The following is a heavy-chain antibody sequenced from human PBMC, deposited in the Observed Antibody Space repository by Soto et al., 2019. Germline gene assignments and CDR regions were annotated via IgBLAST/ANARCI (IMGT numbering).Heavy chain of an antibody. CDR1: GGTFSSYA. D-gene: IGHD2-21*02. Sequence: QVQLVQSGAEVKKPGSSVKVSCKASGGTFSSYAISWVRQAPGHGLELMGGIIPIFGTANYAQKFQGRVTLTADESTSTAYMELSSLRSEDTAVYYCSNAGCGGDCSRWGQGTLVTVSS. CDR2: IIPIFGTA. V-gene: IGHV1-69*01. CDR3: SNAGCGGDCSR. J-gene: IGHJ4*02.